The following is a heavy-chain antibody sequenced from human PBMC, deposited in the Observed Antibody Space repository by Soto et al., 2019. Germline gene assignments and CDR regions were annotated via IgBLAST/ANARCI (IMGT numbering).Heavy chain of an antibody. V-gene: IGHV3-23*01. CDR1: GFTFSTYA. D-gene: IGHD4-17*01. Sequence: EAQLMESGGGLVQPGGSLRLSCAASGFTFSTYAMSWVRQAPGKGLEWVSAISGSGGSTYYADSVKGRFTISRDNSINTLYLQMNSLRAEDTAVYYCAHPRGYGVFDAYDFWGQGATVTVSS. CDR2: ISGSGGST. J-gene: IGHJ3*01. CDR3: AHPRGYGVFDAYDF.